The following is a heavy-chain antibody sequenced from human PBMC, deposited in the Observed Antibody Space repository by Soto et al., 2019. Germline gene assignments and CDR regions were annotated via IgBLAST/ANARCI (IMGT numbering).Heavy chain of an antibody. CDR3: ARGPYYYCYYGMDV. J-gene: IGHJ6*02. Sequence: PGGSLRLSCAASGFTFSSYAMHWVRQAPGKGLEYVSAISSNGGSTYYANSVKGRFTISRDNSKNTLYLQMGSLRAEDMAVYYCARGPYYYCYYGMDVWGQGTTVTVSS. CDR1: GFTFSSYA. CDR2: ISSNGGST. V-gene: IGHV3-64*01.